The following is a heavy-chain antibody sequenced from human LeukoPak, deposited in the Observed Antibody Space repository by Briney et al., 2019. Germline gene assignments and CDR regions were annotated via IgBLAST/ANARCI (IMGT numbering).Heavy chain of an antibody. J-gene: IGHJ4*02. Sequence: GGSLRLSCAASGFTFSSYEMNWVRQAPGKGLEWVSDISSSGSTIYYADSVKGRFTISRDNAKNSLYLQMNSLRAEDTAVYYCARGQADYGDYVLDWGQGTLVTVSS. CDR2: ISSSGSTI. D-gene: IGHD4-17*01. V-gene: IGHV3-48*03. CDR1: GFTFSSYE. CDR3: ARGQADYGDYVLD.